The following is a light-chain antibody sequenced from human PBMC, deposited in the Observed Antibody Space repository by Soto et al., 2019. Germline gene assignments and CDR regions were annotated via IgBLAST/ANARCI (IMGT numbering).Light chain of an antibody. V-gene: IGLV2-14*01. CDR1: SSDIGGYDY. CDR3: TSYTSSSTNYA. CDR2: EVS. J-gene: IGLJ1*01. Sequence: QSALTQPASVSGSPGQSITISCTGTSSDIGGYDYVSWYQQHPGKAPKLMIYEVSNRPSGVSNRFSGSKSGNTASLTISGLQAEDEADYYCTSYTSSSTNYAFGTGTKLTVL.